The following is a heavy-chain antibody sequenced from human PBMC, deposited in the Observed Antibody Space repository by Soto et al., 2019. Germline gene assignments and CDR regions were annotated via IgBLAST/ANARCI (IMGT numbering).Heavy chain of an antibody. Sequence: GGSLRLSCAASGFTFSNAWMSWVRQAPGKGLEWVGRIKSKTDGEDTDYAAPVKGRFTISTDDSKNTLYLQIHSLKTEDAAVYYWYTGHGTGYFQHWGQGTLVTVSS. J-gene: IGHJ1*01. CDR3: YTGHGTGYFQH. D-gene: IGHD2-15*01. V-gene: IGHV3-15*01. CDR1: GFTFSNAW. CDR2: IKSKTDGEDT.